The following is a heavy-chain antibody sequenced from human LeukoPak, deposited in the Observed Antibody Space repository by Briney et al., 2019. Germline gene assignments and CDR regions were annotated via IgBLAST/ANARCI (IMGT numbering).Heavy chain of an antibody. CDR2: IYTSGST. D-gene: IGHD6-19*01. CDR1: SGSISSGSYY. Sequence: SETLSLTCTVSSGSISSGSYYWSWIRQPAGKGLEWIGRIYTSGSTNYNPSLKSRVTISVDTSKNQFSLKLSSMTAADTAVYYCARVSVAGMSPWGQGTLVTVSS. J-gene: IGHJ5*02. CDR3: ARVSVAGMSP. V-gene: IGHV4-61*02.